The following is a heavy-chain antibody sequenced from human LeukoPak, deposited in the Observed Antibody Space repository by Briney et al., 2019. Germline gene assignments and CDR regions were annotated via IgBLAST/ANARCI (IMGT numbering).Heavy chain of an antibody. V-gene: IGHV4-39*07. CDR3: ARVAAGIGFFQH. J-gene: IGHJ1*01. CDR1: GGSISSDHYY. D-gene: IGHD6-13*01. Sequence: SETLSLTCTVSGGSISSDHYYWGWSRQPPGKGLEWIGSIYYSGNSYYNPSLKSRVIISVDTSKNQFSLKLTSVTAADTAAYYCARVAAGIGFFQHWGQGTLVTVSS. CDR2: IYYSGNS.